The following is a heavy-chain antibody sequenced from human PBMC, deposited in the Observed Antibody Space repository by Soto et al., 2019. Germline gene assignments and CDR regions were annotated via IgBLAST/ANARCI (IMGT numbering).Heavy chain of an antibody. J-gene: IGHJ5*02. D-gene: IGHD6-13*01. V-gene: IGHV4-31*03. CDR1: GGSISSGGYY. CDR3: ARDVGIAAAGTGWFDP. Sequence: QVQLQESGPGLVKPSQTLSLTCTVSGGSISSGGYYWSWIRQHPGKGLEWIGYIYYSGSTYYNPSRKSRVTIAVDTSKNQFPLKMSSVTAADTAVYYCARDVGIAAAGTGWFDPWGQGTLVTVSS. CDR2: IYYSGST.